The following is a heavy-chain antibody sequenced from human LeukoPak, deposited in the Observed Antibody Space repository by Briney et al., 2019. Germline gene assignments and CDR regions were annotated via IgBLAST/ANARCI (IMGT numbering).Heavy chain of an antibody. V-gene: IGHV4-39*01. CDR1: GGSISSSSYY. CDR2: IYYSGST. J-gene: IGHJ3*02. D-gene: IGHD5-24*01. CDR3: ARTERPPGLDAFDI. Sequence: SETLSLTCTVSGGSISSSSYYWGWIRQPPGKGLEWIGSIYYSGSTYYNPSLKSRVTISVDTSKNHFSLKLSSVTAADTAVYYCARTERPPGLDAFDIWGQGTMVTVSS.